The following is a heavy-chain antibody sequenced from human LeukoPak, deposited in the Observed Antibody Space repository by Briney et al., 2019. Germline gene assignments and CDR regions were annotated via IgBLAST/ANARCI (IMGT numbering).Heavy chain of an antibody. V-gene: IGHV3-30*02. CDR2: IRSDGSNK. D-gene: IGHD3-10*01. Sequence: GGSLRLSCAASGFTFSSYGMYWVRQAPGKGLDWVAFIRSDGSNKYYADSVKGRFTISRDNSKNTLYLELHSLRTEDTAVYYCARARRSGGITMIRGVKDRGWFDPWGQGTLVTVSS. J-gene: IGHJ5*02. CDR3: ARARRSGGITMIRGVKDRGWFDP. CDR1: GFTFSSYG.